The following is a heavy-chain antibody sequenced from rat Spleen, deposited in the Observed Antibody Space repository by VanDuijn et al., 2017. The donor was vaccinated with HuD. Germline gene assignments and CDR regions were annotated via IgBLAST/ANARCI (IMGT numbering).Heavy chain of an antibody. CDR1: GFTFSDYA. V-gene: IGHV5-17*01. CDR3: ARLGGKYSSYNYLDN. J-gene: IGHJ2*01. CDR2: IVYDGSSY. D-gene: IGHD1-2*01. Sequence: EVRLVESGGGLVQPGRSLRLSCAGSGFTFSDYAMAWVRQAPKKGLEWVATIVYDGSSYYYRDSVKGRFTISRDNAKNSLYLQMDSLRSEDTATYYCARLGGKYSSYNYLDNWGQGDKVTVSS.